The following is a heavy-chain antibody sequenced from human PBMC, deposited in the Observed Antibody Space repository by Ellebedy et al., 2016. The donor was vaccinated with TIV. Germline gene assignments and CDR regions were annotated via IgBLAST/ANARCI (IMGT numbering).Heavy chain of an antibody. Sequence: GGSLRLSCKGSGYSFTNYWIGWVRQMPGKGLESMGIIYPGYSDTRYSPSFQGQVTISADKSTSTAYLQWSSLKTSDTAMYYCASASVAGISGYFALWGRGTLVTVSS. D-gene: IGHD6-19*01. CDR3: ASASVAGISGYFAL. CDR2: IYPGYSDT. J-gene: IGHJ2*01. V-gene: IGHV5-51*01. CDR1: GYSFTNYW.